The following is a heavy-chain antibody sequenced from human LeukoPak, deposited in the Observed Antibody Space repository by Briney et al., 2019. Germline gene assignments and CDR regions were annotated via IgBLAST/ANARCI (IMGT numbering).Heavy chain of an antibody. Sequence: GGSLRLSCAASGFTVNSNYMTWVRQAPGKGLEWVSVIYSGGSTYYADSVKGRFIISRDNSKNTLYLQMNSLRAEDTAVYYRAREFGGYGDTYYFDYWGQGTLVTVSS. V-gene: IGHV3-53*01. CDR1: GFTVNSNY. J-gene: IGHJ4*02. CDR2: IYSGGST. D-gene: IGHD4-17*01. CDR3: AREFGGYGDTYYFDY.